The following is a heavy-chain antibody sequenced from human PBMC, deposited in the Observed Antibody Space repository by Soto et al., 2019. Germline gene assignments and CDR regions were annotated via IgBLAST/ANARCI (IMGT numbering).Heavy chain of an antibody. V-gene: IGHV1-18*01. Sequence: ASVKVSCKASGYTFTSYGISWVRQAPGRGLEWMGWISAYNGNTNYAQKLRGRVTMTTDTSTSTAYMELRSLRSDDTAVYYCARELVPAANTRNYYYYMDVWGKGTTVTVSS. CDR2: ISAYNGNT. CDR1: GYTFTSYG. J-gene: IGHJ6*03. D-gene: IGHD2-2*01. CDR3: ARELVPAANTRNYYYYMDV.